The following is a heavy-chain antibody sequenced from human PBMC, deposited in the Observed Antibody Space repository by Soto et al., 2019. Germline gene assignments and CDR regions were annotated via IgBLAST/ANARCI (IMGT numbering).Heavy chain of an antibody. CDR1: GFTVSSNY. V-gene: IGHV3-66*01. CDR2: ISGGDTT. D-gene: IGHD3-10*01. Sequence: EVQLVESGGGLVQLGGSLRLSCVVSGFTVSSNYMSWVRQAPGKGLEWVSVISGGDTTYYADSVKGRFTISRDNSKNTLHLQMNSLGGEDTAVYYCARGLLWFGDNLKYFDYWGQGTLVTVSS. CDR3: ARGLLWFGDNLKYFDY. J-gene: IGHJ4*02.